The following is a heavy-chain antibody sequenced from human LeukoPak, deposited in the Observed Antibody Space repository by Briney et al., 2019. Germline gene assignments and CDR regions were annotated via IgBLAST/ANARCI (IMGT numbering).Heavy chain of an antibody. CDR3: ARDRYYGSVATNWFDP. J-gene: IGHJ5*02. Sequence: SETLSLTCTVSGGSISSYYWSWIRQPPGKGLEWIGYIYYSGSTNYNPSLKSRVTISVDTSKNQFSLKLSSVTAADTAVYYCARDRYYGSVATNWFDPWGQGTLVTVSS. D-gene: IGHD3-10*01. CDR1: GGSISSYY. V-gene: IGHV4-59*01. CDR2: IYYSGST.